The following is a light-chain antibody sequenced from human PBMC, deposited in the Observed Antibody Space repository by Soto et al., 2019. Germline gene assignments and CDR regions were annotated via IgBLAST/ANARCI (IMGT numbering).Light chain of an antibody. V-gene: IGLV2-14*03. CDR2: DVS. CDR1: SSDVGSYNY. J-gene: IGLJ1*01. CDR3: SSYRTSNTRQIV. Sequence: QSALTQPASVSGSPGQSITSSCTGTSSDVGSYNYVSWYQHHPGKAPKLMIYDVSNRPSGVSNRFSGSKSGNTASLSISGLQPEDEADYYCSSYRTSNTRQIVCGTGTKVTVL.